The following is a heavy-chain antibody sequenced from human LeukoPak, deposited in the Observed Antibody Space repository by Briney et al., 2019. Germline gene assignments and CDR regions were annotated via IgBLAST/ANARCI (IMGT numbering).Heavy chain of an antibody. D-gene: IGHD3-3*01. V-gene: IGHV4-4*09. CDR1: GGSISSYY. Sequence: SETLSLTCTVSGGSISSYYWSWIRQPPGKGLEWIGYIYTSGSTNYNPSLKSRVTISVDTSKNQFSLKLSSVTAADTAVYYCARHAYDFWSGYRDYYYYMDVWGKGTTVTVSS. CDR3: ARHAYDFWSGYRDYYYYMDV. J-gene: IGHJ6*03. CDR2: IYTSGST.